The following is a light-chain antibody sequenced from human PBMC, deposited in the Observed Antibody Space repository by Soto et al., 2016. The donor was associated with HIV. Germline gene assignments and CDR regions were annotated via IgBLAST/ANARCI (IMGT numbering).Light chain of an antibody. CDR2: GKN. CDR3: NSWDTSGDHLV. J-gene: IGLJ2*01. V-gene: IGLV3-19*01. Sequence: SSELTRDPAVSVALGQTVRITCQGDSLRSYYASWYQQKPGQAPVLVIYGKNNRPSGIPDRFSGSSSGNTASLTITGAQAEDEADYYCNSWDTSGDHLVFGGGTKLTVL. CDR1: SLRSYY.